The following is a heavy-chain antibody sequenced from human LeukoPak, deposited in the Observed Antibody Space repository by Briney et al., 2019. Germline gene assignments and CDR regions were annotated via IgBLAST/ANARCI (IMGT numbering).Heavy chain of an antibody. Sequence: PGGSLRLSCAASGFTFSCYAMHWVRQAPGKGLEWVAVISYDGSNKYYADSVKGRFTISRDNSKNTLYLQMNSLRAEDTAVYYCARALTHIKLSSSYYYGMDVWGQGTTVTVSS. CDR1: GFTFSCYA. CDR2: ISYDGSNK. V-gene: IGHV3-30-3*01. J-gene: IGHJ6*02. CDR3: ARALTHIKLSSSYYYGMDV. D-gene: IGHD6-13*01.